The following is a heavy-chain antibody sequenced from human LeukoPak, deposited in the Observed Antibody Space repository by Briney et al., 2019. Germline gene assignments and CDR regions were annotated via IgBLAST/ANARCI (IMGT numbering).Heavy chain of an antibody. Sequence: GSVKVSCKASGYTFTSYGISWVRQAPGQGLEWMGWISAYNGNTNYAQKLQGRVTMTTDTSTSTAYMELRSLRSDDTAVYYCARVHEYYYDSSGYYLDYWGQGTRVTVSS. CDR3: ARVHEYYYDSSGYYLDY. D-gene: IGHD3-22*01. CDR1: GYTFTSYG. J-gene: IGHJ4*02. V-gene: IGHV1-18*01. CDR2: ISAYNGNT.